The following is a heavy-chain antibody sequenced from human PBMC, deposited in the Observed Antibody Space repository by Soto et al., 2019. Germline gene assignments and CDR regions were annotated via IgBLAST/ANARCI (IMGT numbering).Heavy chain of an antibody. CDR3: ARASNFHVFDI. J-gene: IGHJ3*02. CDR2: TNHRGST. V-gene: IGHV4-34*02. Sequence: QVQLQQWGAGLLKPSETLSLTCDVYGASFGPYYWAWIRQPPGKGLEWIGETNHRGSTSYNPSLENRVTISVDTSKSQFSLRLTSVTAADTAVFYCARASNFHVFDIWGQGTVVTVS. CDR1: GASFGPYY.